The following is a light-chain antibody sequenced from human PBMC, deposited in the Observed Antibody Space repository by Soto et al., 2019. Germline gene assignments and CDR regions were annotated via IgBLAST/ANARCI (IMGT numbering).Light chain of an antibody. Sequence: ALTQPASVSGSPGQSITISCTGTSSDVGSYNLVSWYQQHPGKAPKLMIYEGSKRPSGVSNRFSGSKSGNTASLTISGLQAEDEADYYCCSYAGSSTFPYVFGTGTKLTVL. CDR2: EGS. CDR1: SSDVGSYNL. J-gene: IGLJ1*01. V-gene: IGLV2-23*01. CDR3: CSYAGSSTFPYV.